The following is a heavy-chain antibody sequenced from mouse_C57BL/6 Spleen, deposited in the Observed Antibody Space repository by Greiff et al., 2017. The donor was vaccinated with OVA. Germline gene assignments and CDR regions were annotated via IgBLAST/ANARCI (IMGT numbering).Heavy chain of an antibody. CDR1: GFTFSDYG. Sequence: EVQGVESGGGLVKPGGSLKLSCAASGFTFSDYGMHWVRQAPEKGLEWVAYISSGSSTIYYADTVKGRFTISRDNAKNTLFLQMTSLRSEDTAMYYCARGDEGFAYWGQGTLVTVSA. CDR2: ISSGSSTI. J-gene: IGHJ3*01. D-gene: IGHD3-3*01. V-gene: IGHV5-17*01. CDR3: ARGDEGFAY.